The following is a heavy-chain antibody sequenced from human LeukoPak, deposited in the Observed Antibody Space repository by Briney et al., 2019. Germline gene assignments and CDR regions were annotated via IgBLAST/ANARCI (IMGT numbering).Heavy chain of an antibody. V-gene: IGHV3-7*04. CDR1: GFTFSNYL. CDR3: ARDSYFDSSAYPRAFHI. Sequence: GGSLRLSCAASGFTFSNYLMSWVRQAPGKGLEWVANIKKDGSQKYYVDSVKGRFTISRDNAKNSLYLQMNSLRAEDTAVYFCARDSYFDSSAYPRAFHIWGQGTMVTVSS. J-gene: IGHJ3*02. D-gene: IGHD3-22*01. CDR2: IKKDGSQK.